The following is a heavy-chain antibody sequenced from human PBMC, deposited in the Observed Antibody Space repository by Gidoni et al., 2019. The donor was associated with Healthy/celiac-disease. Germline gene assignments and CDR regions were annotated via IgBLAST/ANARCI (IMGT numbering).Heavy chain of an antibody. V-gene: IGHV3-23*01. J-gene: IGHJ4*02. CDR3: ANDPPAYSGGAGTQGVY. D-gene: IGHD2-21*01. Sequence: EVQLLESGGGLVQPGWSLRLSCAASGFTFSSDAMSWVRQAPGKGREWVSAISGSGGSTYYADSVKGRFTISRDNSKNTLYLQMNSLRAEDTAVYYCANDPPAYSGGAGTQGVYWGQGTLVTVSS. CDR1: GFTFSSDA. CDR2: ISGSGGST.